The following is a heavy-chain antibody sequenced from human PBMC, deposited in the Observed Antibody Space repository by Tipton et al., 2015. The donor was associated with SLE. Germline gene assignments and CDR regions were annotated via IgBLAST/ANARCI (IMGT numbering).Heavy chain of an antibody. CDR1: GGSISSGSYY. V-gene: IGHV4-61*09. J-gene: IGHJ3*02. Sequence: TLSLTCTVSGGSISSGSYYWSWIRQPAGKGLEWIGYIYYSGNINYNPSLKSRVTISVDTSKNQFSLKLSSVTAADTAVYYCARHGSIWFGGAFDIWGQGTMVTVSS. CDR2: IYYSGNI. CDR3: ARHGSIWFGGAFDI. D-gene: IGHD3-10*01.